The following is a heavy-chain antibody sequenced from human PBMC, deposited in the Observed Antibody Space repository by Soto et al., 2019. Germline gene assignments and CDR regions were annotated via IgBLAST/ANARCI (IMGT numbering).Heavy chain of an antibody. J-gene: IGHJ6*02. Sequence: EVQLVESGGGLVQPGGSLRLSCAASGFTFSSYEMNWVRQAPGKGLEWVSYISSSGSTIYYADSVKGRFTISRDNAKNSLYLQMNSLRAEDTAVYYCARDPSIAAAGIRGLYGMDVWGQGTTVTVSS. V-gene: IGHV3-48*03. CDR3: ARDPSIAAAGIRGLYGMDV. CDR2: ISSSGSTI. D-gene: IGHD6-13*01. CDR1: GFTFSSYE.